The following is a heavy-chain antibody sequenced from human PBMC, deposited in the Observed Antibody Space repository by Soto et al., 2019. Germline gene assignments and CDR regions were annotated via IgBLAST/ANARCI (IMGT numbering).Heavy chain of an antibody. Sequence: SVKVSCKASGGNFTSYAISWVRQAPGQGLEWMGGIIPIFGTANYAQKFQGRVTMTADESTSKAYLEPSTLRSEDTAVYYWARVGSSRNHYFGYWGQGNLGAVAA. CDR1: GGNFTSYA. D-gene: IGHD6-6*01. J-gene: IGHJ4*02. V-gene: IGHV1-69*13. CDR3: ARVGSSRNHYFGY. CDR2: IIPIFGTA.